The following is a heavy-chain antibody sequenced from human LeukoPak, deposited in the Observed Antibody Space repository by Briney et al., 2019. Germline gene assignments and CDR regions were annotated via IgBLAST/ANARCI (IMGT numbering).Heavy chain of an antibody. J-gene: IGHJ4*02. Sequence: ASVEVSCKTSGYTFTGYHVHWVRQAPGQGLEWMGWFNANSGDTKYAQKFQGRVTMTRDTSIGTDYMELTSLISDDTAIYYCARDPYDSNYYFDYWGQGTLVTVAS. CDR2: FNANSGDT. D-gene: IGHD3-9*01. CDR3: ARDPYDSNYYFDY. CDR1: GYTFTGYH. V-gene: IGHV1-2*02.